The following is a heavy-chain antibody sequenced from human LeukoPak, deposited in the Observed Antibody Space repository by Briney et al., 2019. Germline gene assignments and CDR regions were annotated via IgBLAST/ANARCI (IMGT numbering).Heavy chain of an antibody. J-gene: IGHJ4*02. CDR1: GYTLTELS. CDR2: FDPEDGET. CDR3: ATGRGIGGATYFDY. V-gene: IGHV1-24*01. Sequence: ASVKVSCKVSGYTLTELSMHWVRQAPGKGLEWMRGFDPEDGETIYAQKFQGRVTMTEDTSTDTAYMELSSLRSEDTAVYYCATGRGIGGATYFDYWGQGTLVTVSS. D-gene: IGHD1-26*01.